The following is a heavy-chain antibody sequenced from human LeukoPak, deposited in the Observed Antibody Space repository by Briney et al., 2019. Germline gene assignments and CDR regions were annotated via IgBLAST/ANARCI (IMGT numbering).Heavy chain of an antibody. Sequence: PSETLSLTCTVSGGSISSYYWSWIRQPPGKGLEWIGYISYSGSTNYNPSLKSRVTISVDTSKNQFSLKLSSVTAADTAVYYCARATTYYVHPFDIWGQGTMVTVSS. J-gene: IGHJ3*02. D-gene: IGHD3-16*01. CDR1: GGSISSYY. CDR2: ISYSGST. V-gene: IGHV4-59*12. CDR3: ARATTYYVHPFDI.